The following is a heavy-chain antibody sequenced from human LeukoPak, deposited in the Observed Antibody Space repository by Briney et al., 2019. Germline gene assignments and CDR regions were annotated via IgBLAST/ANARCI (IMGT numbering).Heavy chain of an antibody. D-gene: IGHD4-17*01. V-gene: IGHV4-59*01. CDR2: IYYSGST. CDR3: ARGVTVTTPLCWFDP. J-gene: IGHJ5*02. CDR1: GRSISTYY. Sequence: PSETLSLTCTVSGRSISTYYWSWVRQPPGKGLEWHGFIYYSGSTNYNPSLKSRVTISVDTSKNQFSLKLSSVTAADTAVYYCARGVTVTTPLCWFDPWGQGTLVTVSS.